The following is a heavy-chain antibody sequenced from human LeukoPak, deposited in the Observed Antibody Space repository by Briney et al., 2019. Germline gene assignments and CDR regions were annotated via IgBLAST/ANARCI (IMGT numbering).Heavy chain of an antibody. CDR3: AREFCTNGVCYKRFDY. CDR1: GFTFSSYA. Sequence: GGSLRLSCAGSGFTFSSYAMHWVRQAPGKGLEYVSGISSNEGSTYHANSVKGRFSISRDNSKNTLYLQMGSLRPEDMAVYYCAREFCTNGVCYKRFDYWGQGTLVTVSS. CDR2: ISSNEGST. V-gene: IGHV3-64*01. D-gene: IGHD2-8*01. J-gene: IGHJ4*02.